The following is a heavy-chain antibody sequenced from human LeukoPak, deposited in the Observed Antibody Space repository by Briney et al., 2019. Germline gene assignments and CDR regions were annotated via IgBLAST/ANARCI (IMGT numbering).Heavy chain of an antibody. D-gene: IGHD3-9*01. V-gene: IGHV1-2*06. Sequence: VASVKVSCKASGYTFTGYYMHLVRQAPGQGLEWMGRINPNSGGTNYAQKFQGRVTMTRDTSISTAYMELSRLSSDDTAVYYCARFRHYDILTGFDYWGQGTLVTVSS. CDR2: INPNSGGT. J-gene: IGHJ4*02. CDR3: ARFRHYDILTGFDY. CDR1: GYTFTGYY.